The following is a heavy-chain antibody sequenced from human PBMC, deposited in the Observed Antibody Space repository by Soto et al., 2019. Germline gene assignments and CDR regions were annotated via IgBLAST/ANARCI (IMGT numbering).Heavy chain of an antibody. CDR2: INAGNGNT. J-gene: IGHJ6*02. V-gene: IGHV1-3*01. Sequence: ASVKVSFKASGYTFTSYAMHWVRQAPGQRLEWMGWINAGNGNTKYSQKFQGRVTITRDTSANTAYMELSSLRSEDTAVYYCASNQLGTTPYGMDVWGQGTTVTV. CDR3: ASNQLGTTPYGMDV. D-gene: IGHD1-7*01. CDR1: GYTFTSYA.